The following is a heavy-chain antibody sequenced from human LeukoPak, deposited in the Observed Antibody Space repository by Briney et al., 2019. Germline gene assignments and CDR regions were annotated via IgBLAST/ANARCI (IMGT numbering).Heavy chain of an antibody. CDR2: INPNSGGT. CDR3: ARAGYYYDSSGYYLIPFDY. V-gene: IGHV1-2*02. Sequence: GASVKVSCKASGYTFTSYGISWVRQAPGQGLEWMGWINPNSGGTNYAQKFQGRVTMTRDTSISTAYMELSRLRSDDTAVYYCARAGYYYDSSGYYLIPFDYWGQGTLVTVSS. J-gene: IGHJ4*02. CDR1: GYTFTSYG. D-gene: IGHD3-22*01.